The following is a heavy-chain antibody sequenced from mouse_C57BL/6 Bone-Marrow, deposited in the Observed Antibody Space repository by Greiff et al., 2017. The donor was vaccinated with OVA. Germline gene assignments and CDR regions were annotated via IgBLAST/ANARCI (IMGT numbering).Heavy chain of an antibody. D-gene: IGHD3-1*01. CDR2: IYPGNSDT. CDR1: GYTFTSYW. V-gene: IGHV1-5*01. Sequence: VQLKQSGTVPARPGASVKMSCKTSGYTFTSYWMHWVKQRPGQGLEWIGAIYPGNSDTSYNQKFKGKAKLTAVTSASTAYMELSSLTNEDSAVYYCTRESGTFYAMDYWGQGTSVTVSS. J-gene: IGHJ4*01. CDR3: TRESGTFYAMDY.